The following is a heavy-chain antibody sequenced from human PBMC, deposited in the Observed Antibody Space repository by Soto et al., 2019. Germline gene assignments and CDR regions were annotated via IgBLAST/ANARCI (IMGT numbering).Heavy chain of an antibody. J-gene: IGHJ5*02. V-gene: IGHV4-59*01. Sequence: PSETLSLTCTVSGGSISSYYWSWIRQPPGKGLEWIGYIYYSGSTNYNPSLKSRVTISVDTSKNQFSLKLSSVTAADTAVYYCARDRRGYSGYDYLAFEGWLDPWGQGTMVTVYS. D-gene: IGHD5-12*01. CDR1: GGSISSYY. CDR3: ARDRRGYSGYDYLAFEGWLDP. CDR2: IYYSGST.